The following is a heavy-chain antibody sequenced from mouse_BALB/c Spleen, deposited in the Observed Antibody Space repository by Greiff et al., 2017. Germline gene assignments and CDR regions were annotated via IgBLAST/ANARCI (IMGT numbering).Heavy chain of an antibody. Sequence: EVKLVESGGDLVKPGGSLKLSCAASGFTFSSYGMSWVRQTPDKRLEWVATISSGGSYTYYPDSVKGRFTISRDNAKNTLYLQMSSLKSEDTAMYYCARGGYYYGSSPAWFAYWGQGTLVTVSA. V-gene: IGHV5-6*01. CDR2: ISSGGSYT. D-gene: IGHD1-1*01. CDR1: GFTFSSYG. J-gene: IGHJ3*01. CDR3: ARGGYYYGSSPAWFAY.